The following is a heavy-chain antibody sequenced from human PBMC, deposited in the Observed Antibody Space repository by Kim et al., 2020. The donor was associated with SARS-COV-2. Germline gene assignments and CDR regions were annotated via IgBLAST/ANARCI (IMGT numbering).Heavy chain of an antibody. CDR2: DSDT. CDR3: ARRGQADY. V-gene: IGHV5-51*01. Sequence: DSDTRYSPSFQGQVTISADKSISTAYLQWSSLKASDTAMYYCARRGQADYWGQGTLVTVSS. J-gene: IGHJ4*02. D-gene: IGHD3-16*01.